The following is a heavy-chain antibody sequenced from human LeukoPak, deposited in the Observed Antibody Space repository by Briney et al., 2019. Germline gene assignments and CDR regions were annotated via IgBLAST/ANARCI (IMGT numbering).Heavy chain of an antibody. J-gene: IGHJ4*02. V-gene: IGHV4-4*07. Sequence: SETLSLTCTVSGGSISSHYWTWIRQPAGKGLEWVGRIYISGNTKYNPSLKSQLTISADKSKNQFYLKLASVTAADTAVYYCAGDRIATGYFDYWGQGILVTVSS. CDR2: IYISGNT. CDR1: GGSISSHY. CDR3: AGDRIATGYFDY. D-gene: IGHD3-9*01.